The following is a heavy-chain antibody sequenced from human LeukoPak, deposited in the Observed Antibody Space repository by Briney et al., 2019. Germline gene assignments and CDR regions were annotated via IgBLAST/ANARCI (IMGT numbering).Heavy chain of an antibody. J-gene: IGHJ4*02. CDR3: AREYSSSWYPY. CDR2: ISPYNGNT. V-gene: IGHV1-18*04. D-gene: IGHD6-13*01. Sequence: ASVKVSCKASGYTFTGYYMHWVRQAPGQGLEWMGWISPYNGNTNYAQKLQGRVTMTTDTSTSTAYMELRSLRSDDTAVYYCAREYSSSWYPYWGQGTLVTVSS. CDR1: GYTFTGYY.